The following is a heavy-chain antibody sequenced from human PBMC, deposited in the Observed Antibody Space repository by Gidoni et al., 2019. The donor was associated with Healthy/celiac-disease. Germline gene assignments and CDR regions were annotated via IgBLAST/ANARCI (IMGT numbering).Heavy chain of an antibody. CDR2: IRSKAYGGTT. J-gene: IGHJ4*02. Sequence: EVQLVESGGGLVRPGRSLRLSCTAYGCTFGDYAMSWFRQAPGKGLEWVVFIRSKAYGGTTEYAASVKGRFTISREDSKSIAYLQMNSLKTEDTAVYYCTRDASLSIVVVTAVDYWGQGTLVTVSS. CDR1: GCTFGDYA. V-gene: IGHV3-49*05. D-gene: IGHD2-21*02. CDR3: TRDASLSIVVVTAVDY.